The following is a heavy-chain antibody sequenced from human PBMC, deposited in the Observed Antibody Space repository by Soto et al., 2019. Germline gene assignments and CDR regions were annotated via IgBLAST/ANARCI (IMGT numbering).Heavy chain of an antibody. CDR1: GYTFTSYG. D-gene: IGHD2-2*01. Sequence: QVQLVQSGAEVKKPGASVKVSCKASGYTFTSYGISWVRQAPGQGLEWMGWIIAYNGNTNYAQKLQGRVTMTTDTSTSTAYMERRGLRSDDTAVYYCARDRVCSSTSCYEAWFDPWGQGNLVTVSS. V-gene: IGHV1-18*01. J-gene: IGHJ5*02. CDR3: ARDRVCSSTSCYEAWFDP. CDR2: IIAYNGNT.